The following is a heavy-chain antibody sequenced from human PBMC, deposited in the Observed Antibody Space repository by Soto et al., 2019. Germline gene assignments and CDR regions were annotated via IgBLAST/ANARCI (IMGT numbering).Heavy chain of an antibody. V-gene: IGHV3-49*04. CDR2: IRGETNGGTA. Sequence: GGSLRLSGTGSGFNFANYACTWVRQAPGKGLEWVGCIRGETNGGTADYAASLKGRITISRDDSKSIVYLEINSLQTEDTAVYYCTRYYYESSGYYVYWGEGTLVTVS. CDR3: TRYYYESSGYYVY. D-gene: IGHD3-22*01. CDR1: GFNFANYA. J-gene: IGHJ4*02.